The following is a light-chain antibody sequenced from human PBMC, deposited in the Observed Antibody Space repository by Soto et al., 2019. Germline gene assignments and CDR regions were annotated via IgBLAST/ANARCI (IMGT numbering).Light chain of an antibody. V-gene: IGKV1-6*01. CDR1: QGIRND. Sequence: AIQMTQSPSSLSASVGDRVTITGRAIQGIRNDLGWYQQKPGKAPKLLIYAASSLQSGVPSRFSGSGSGTDFTLTISSLQPEDFATYYCLHDYNYPRTFGQGTKVEIK. J-gene: IGKJ1*01. CDR3: LHDYNYPRT. CDR2: AAS.